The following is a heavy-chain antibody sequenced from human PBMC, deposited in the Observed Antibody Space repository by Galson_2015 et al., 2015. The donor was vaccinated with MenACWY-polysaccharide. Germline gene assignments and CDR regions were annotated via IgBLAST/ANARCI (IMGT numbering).Heavy chain of an antibody. CDR3: ARGIRRTTVWFDP. CDR2: MNPNSGNT. D-gene: IGHD1-1*01. V-gene: IGHV1-8*01. Sequence: SVKVSCKASGYTFTTYHINWVRQATGQGLEWMGWMNPNSGNTGYAQKFQGRVTMTRNTSMSIAYMELNSLRSEDTAVYYCARGIRRTTVWFDPWGQGTLVTVSS. J-gene: IGHJ5*02. CDR1: GYTFTTYH.